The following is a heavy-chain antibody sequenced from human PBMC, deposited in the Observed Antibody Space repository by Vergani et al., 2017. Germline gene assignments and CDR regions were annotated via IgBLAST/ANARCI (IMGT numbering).Heavy chain of an antibody. V-gene: IGHV4-59*01. CDR3: AKDSGVGWGLGDAFDI. J-gene: IGHJ3*02. CDR2: IYYSGST. D-gene: IGHD7-27*01. CDR1: GGSISSYY. Sequence: QVQLKESGPGLVKPSETLSLTCTVSGGSISSYYWSWIRQPPGKGLEWIGYIYYSGSTNYNPSLKSRVTISVDTSKNQFSLKLSSVTAADTAVYYCAKDSGVGWGLGDAFDIWGQGTMVTVSS.